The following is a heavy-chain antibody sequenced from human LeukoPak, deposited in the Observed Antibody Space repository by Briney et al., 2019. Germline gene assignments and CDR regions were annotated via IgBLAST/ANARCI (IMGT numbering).Heavy chain of an antibody. Sequence: PSETLSLTCTVSGGSISSSSYYWGWIRQPPGKGLEWIGSIYYSGSTNYNPSLKSRVTISVDTSKNQFSLKLSSVTAADTAVYYCARQDYDILTGYYMGINWFDPWGQGTLVTVSS. CDR2: IYYSGST. J-gene: IGHJ5*02. D-gene: IGHD3-9*01. V-gene: IGHV4-39*01. CDR3: ARQDYDILTGYYMGINWFDP. CDR1: GGSISSSSYY.